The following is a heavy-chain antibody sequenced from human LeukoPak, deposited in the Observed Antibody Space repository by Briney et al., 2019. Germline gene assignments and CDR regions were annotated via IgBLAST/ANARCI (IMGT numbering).Heavy chain of an antibody. Sequence: SETLSLTCTVSGGSISSSSYYWGWIRQPPGKGLEWIGSIYYSGSTYYNPSLKSRVTISVDTSKNQFSLKLSSVTAADTAVYYCARHGVSTSLYYDSWSGYYPNWFDPWGQGTLVTVSS. CDR1: GGSISSSSYY. CDR2: IYYSGST. D-gene: IGHD3-3*01. V-gene: IGHV4-39*01. J-gene: IGHJ5*02. CDR3: ARHGVSTSLYYDSWSGYYPNWFDP.